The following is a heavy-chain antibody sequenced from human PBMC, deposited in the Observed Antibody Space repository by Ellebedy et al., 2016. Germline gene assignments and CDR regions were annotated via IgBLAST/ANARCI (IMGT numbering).Heavy chain of an antibody. CDR2: ITWNSGSI. V-gene: IGHV3-9*01. CDR3: TRRTTSMAAYYFDY. CDR1: GFTFADYA. J-gene: IGHJ4*02. Sequence: GGSLRLXXAASGFTFADYAMHWVRQAPGKGLQWVSGITWNSGSIGYADSVKGRFTISRDNAKNTLYLQMNGLRAEDTAVYYCTRRTTSMAAYYFDYWGQGALVTVSS. D-gene: IGHD5-18*01.